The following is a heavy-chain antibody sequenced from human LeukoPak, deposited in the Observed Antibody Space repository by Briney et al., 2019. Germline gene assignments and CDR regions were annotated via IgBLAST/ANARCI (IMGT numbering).Heavy chain of an antibody. J-gene: IGHJ4*02. V-gene: IGHV3-21*01. Sequence: GGSLRLSCAASGFSFDDYPMHWVRQAPGKGLEWVSSISSSSSYIYYADSVKGRFTISRDNAKNSLHLQMNSLRAEDTAVYYCARDLKDSSGYYYVFYFDYWGQGTLVTVSS. CDR2: ISSSSSYI. CDR1: GFSFDDYP. CDR3: ARDLKDSSGYYYVFYFDY. D-gene: IGHD3-22*01.